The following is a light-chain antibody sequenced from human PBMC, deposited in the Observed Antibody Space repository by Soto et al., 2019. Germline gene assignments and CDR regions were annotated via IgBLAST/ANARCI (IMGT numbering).Light chain of an antibody. CDR3: SSYADSISVL. CDR1: SGDVGAYNY. Sequence: QSALTQPPSASGSPGQSVTISCTGTSGDVGAYNYVSWYQQHPGKAPKLMIYEVTKRPSGVPDRFSGSKSGNTASLTVSGLQAEDEADYYCSSYADSISVLFGGGTKLTVL. CDR2: EVT. V-gene: IGLV2-8*01. J-gene: IGLJ3*02.